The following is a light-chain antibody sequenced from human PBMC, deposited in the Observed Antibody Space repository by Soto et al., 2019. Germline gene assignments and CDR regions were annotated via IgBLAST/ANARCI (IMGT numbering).Light chain of an antibody. V-gene: IGLV2-23*02. CDR3: CSYAGTTTFYV. CDR1: SSDVGGYNY. Sequence: QSALTQPASVSGSPGQSITISCTGTSSDVGGYNYVSWYQQHPGKAPKLMIYDVTQWPSGASNRFSGSKSGNTASLTIFGLQADDEADYYCCSYAGTTTFYVFGTGTKLTVL. CDR2: DVT. J-gene: IGLJ1*01.